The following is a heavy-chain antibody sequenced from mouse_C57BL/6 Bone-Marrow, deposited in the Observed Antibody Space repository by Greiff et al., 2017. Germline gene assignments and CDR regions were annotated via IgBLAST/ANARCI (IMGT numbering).Heavy chain of an antibody. J-gene: IGHJ4*01. CDR2: ISDGGSYT. Sequence: EVMLVESGGGLVKPGGSLKLSCAASGFTFSSYAMSWVRQTPEKRLEWVATISDGGSYTYYPDNVKGRFTISRDNAKNNLYLQMSHLKSEDTAMYYCARDLGLRRGYYAMDYWGQGTSVTVSS. CDR1: GFTFSSYA. CDR3: ARDLGLRRGYYAMDY. V-gene: IGHV5-4*01. D-gene: IGHD2-4*01.